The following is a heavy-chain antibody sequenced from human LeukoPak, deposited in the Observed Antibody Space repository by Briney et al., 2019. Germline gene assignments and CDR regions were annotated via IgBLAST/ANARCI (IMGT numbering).Heavy chain of an antibody. V-gene: IGHV4-34*01. J-gene: IGHJ4*02. CDR1: GGSSSGDY. D-gene: IGHD3-22*01. Sequence: PGSLCLTCAVYGGSSSGDYWSGSRDRPGKGRWCSWEMYHRGDTNYNPPLKSRVTISVDTSKNPFSLKLSSVTAADTAVYYCASSLTDRYYDSSPPHYWGQGTLVTVSS. CDR3: ASSLTDRYYDSSPPHY. CDR2: MYHRGDT.